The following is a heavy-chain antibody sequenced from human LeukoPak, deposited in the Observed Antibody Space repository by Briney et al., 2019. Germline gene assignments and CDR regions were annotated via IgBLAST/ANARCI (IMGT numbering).Heavy chain of an antibody. CDR2: IIPIFGTA. Sequence: ASVKVSCKASGGTFSSYAISWVRQAPGQGLEWMGGIIPIFGTANYAQKFQGRVTITADESTSTAYMELSSLRSEDTAVYYCARSRTITYYYDSSGYSCDYWGQGTLVTVSS. V-gene: IGHV1-69*13. CDR3: ARSRTITYYYDSSGYSCDY. J-gene: IGHJ4*02. CDR1: GGTFSSYA. D-gene: IGHD3-22*01.